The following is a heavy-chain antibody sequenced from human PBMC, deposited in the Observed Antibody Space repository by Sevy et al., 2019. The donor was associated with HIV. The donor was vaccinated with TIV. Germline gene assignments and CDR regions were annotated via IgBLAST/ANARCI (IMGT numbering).Heavy chain of an antibody. D-gene: IGHD3-10*01. Sequence: GGSLRLSCVASGFTLSSYWMSWVRQVPGQGLEWVADIKQDGSEKNYLVSVKGRFTISRDNAKKSLYLQMNNLRVEDTALYYCVRVRAFLLFGELPRYRFDSWGQGTLLTVSS. CDR3: VRVRAFLLFGELPRYRFDS. V-gene: IGHV3-7*04. J-gene: IGHJ4*02. CDR1: GFTLSSYW. CDR2: IKQDGSEK.